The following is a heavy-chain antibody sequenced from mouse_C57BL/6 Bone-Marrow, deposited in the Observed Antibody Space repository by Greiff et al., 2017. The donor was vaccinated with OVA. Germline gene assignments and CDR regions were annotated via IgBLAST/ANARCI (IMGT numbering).Heavy chain of an antibody. V-gene: IGHV1-59*01. CDR3: ARGGYWFAY. CDR1: GYTFTSYW. Sequence: QVQLQQPGAELVRPGTSVKLSCKASGYTFTSYWMHWVKQRPGQGLEWIGVIDPSDSYTNYNQKFKGKATLTVDTSSSTAYMQLSSLTSEDSAVYYCARGGYWFAYWGRGTLVTVSA. CDR2: IDPSDSYT. J-gene: IGHJ3*01.